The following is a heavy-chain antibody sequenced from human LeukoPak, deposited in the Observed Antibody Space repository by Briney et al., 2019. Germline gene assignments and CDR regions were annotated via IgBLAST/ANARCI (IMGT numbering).Heavy chain of an antibody. V-gene: IGHV4-4*02. J-gene: IGHJ4*02. D-gene: IGHD1-14*01. CDR2: IRHSGST. Sequence: PSGTLSLTCAVSGDSISDSDWWTWVRQPPGKGLEWIGEIRHSGSTNYSPSLKSRVTISIDKSKNQLSLKLSPVTAADTANYFCARAGIPWNPADCWGQGTLVIASS. CDR3: ARAGIPWNPADC. CDR1: GDSISDSDW.